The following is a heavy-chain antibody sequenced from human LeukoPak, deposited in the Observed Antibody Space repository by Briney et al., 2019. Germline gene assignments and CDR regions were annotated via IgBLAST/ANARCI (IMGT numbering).Heavy chain of an antibody. J-gene: IGHJ6*03. Sequence: ASVKVSCKASGYTFTSYGISWVRQAPGQGLEWMGWISAYNGNTNYAQKLQGRVTMTTDTSTSTAYMELRSLRSDDTAVYYCARMEYSSGGWMVITDYYYYYYMDVWGKGTTVTVSS. CDR3: ARMEYSSGGWMVITDYYYYYYMDV. D-gene: IGHD6-19*01. V-gene: IGHV1-18*01. CDR2: ISAYNGNT. CDR1: GYTFTSYG.